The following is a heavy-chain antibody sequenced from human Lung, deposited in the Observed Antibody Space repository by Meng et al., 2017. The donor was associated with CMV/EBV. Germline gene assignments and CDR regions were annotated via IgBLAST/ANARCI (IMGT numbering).Heavy chain of an antibody. CDR2: LNPESGGT. D-gene: IGHD6-13*01. CDR1: GYKFTDYY. V-gene: IGHV1-2*02. Sequence: ASVXVSXKTSGYKFTDYYLHWVRQAPGQGLEWMGWLNPESGGTNSAQKFKGRVTMTRDTSITEAYMELSRLTSDDTAVYFCARGADSSSWYSPYDSWGQGTXVTVYS. J-gene: IGHJ4*02. CDR3: ARGADSSSWYSPYDS.